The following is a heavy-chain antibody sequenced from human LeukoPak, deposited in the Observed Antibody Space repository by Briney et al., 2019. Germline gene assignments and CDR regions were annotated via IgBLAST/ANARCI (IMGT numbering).Heavy chain of an antibody. CDR3: AKGHREYIGVATPIRAHYYYAMDV. D-gene: IGHD2-21*02. Sequence: GGSLRLSCAGSGFTFSNYAMSWVRQAPGKGLEWGSGISGSGGSTYYADSVKGRFTISRDNSKNTLYLRMRSLRAEDTAKYYCAKGHREYIGVATPIRAHYYYAMDVWGQGTTVTVSS. V-gene: IGHV3-23*01. CDR1: GFTFSNYA. CDR2: ISGSGGST. J-gene: IGHJ6*02.